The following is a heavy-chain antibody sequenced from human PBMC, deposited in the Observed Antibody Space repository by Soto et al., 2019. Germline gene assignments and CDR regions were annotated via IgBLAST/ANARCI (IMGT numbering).Heavy chain of an antibody. CDR2: VYFSGST. CDR1: GDSVSSGDYY. CDR3: ARIPVDTYMIYWSDP. Sequence: SETLSLTCSVSGDSVSSGDYYWSWIRQPPGKGLEWIGHVYFSGSTNYIPSLKSRLTMSVDTAKIQFSPKLNSVTAADTAVYYCARIPVDTYMIYWSDPWGQGTQVTVSS. D-gene: IGHD3-16*01. V-gene: IGHV4-61*08. J-gene: IGHJ5*02.